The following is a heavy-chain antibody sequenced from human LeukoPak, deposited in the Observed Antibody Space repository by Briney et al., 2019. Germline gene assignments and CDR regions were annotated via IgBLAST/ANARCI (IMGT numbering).Heavy chain of an antibody. CDR2: IYPGDSRT. J-gene: IGHJ5*02. Sequence: GESLKISCKGVGYSFTSYWSGWVRQMPGKGMEWMGVIYPGDSRTRYNPSFQGQVTISVDMSISTAYLQWVSLKASDTAMYYCACREFTSTWSYPWGQGTLVTVSS. CDR3: ACREFTSTWSYP. CDR1: GYSFTSYW. D-gene: IGHD3-10*01. V-gene: IGHV5-51*01.